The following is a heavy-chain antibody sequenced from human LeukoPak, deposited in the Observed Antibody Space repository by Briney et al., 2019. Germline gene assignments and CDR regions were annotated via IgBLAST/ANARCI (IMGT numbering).Heavy chain of an antibody. CDR2: INPNSGGT. D-gene: IGHD3-10*01. CDR3: ARDSWFGELFVYYYYMDV. Sequence: ASVKVSCKASGYTFTGYYMHWVRQAPGQGLEWMGWINPNSGGTNYAQKFQGRVTMTRDTSISTAYMELSRLRSDDTAVYYCARDSWFGELFVYYYYMDVWGKGTTVTISS. CDR1: GYTFTGYY. J-gene: IGHJ6*03. V-gene: IGHV1-2*02.